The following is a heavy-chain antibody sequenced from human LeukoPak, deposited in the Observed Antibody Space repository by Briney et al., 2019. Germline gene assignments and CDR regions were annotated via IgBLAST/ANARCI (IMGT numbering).Heavy chain of an antibody. Sequence: GGSLRLSCVVSGLTFRDAWLSWVRQAPGKGLEWLGRIKNDGTTDYPAPVKGRFIISRDDSENTLYLQMNSLKTEDTAVYYCTTGYWGWGQGTLVTVSS. CDR1: GLTFRDAW. V-gene: IGHV3-15*01. D-gene: IGHD7-27*01. J-gene: IGHJ4*02. CDR3: TTGYWG. CDR2: IKNDGTT.